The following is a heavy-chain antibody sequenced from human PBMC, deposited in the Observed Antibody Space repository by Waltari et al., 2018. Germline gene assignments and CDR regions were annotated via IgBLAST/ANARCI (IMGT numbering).Heavy chain of an antibody. J-gene: IGHJ4*02. CDR1: GLPLSRFS. V-gene: IGHV3-33*01. CDR3: ARDKWELNY. D-gene: IGHD1-26*01. CDR2: IWYDGSNP. Sequence: QVQLVESGGGVVQPGRSLRLSCSASGLPLSRFSMHWVRQAPGKGLEWVAVIWYDGSNPNYADSVKGRFTISRDNSKNTLYLQLNSLRAEDTAVYYCARDKWELNYWGQGTLVTVSS.